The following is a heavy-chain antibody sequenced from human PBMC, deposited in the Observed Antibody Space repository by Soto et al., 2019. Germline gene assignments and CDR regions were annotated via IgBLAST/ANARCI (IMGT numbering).Heavy chain of an antibody. CDR1: GFTFRSFT. D-gene: IGHD6-13*01. J-gene: IGHJ5*02. V-gene: IGHV3-21*01. CDR2: ISSNSAYI. CDR3: TRDASRDSSARGWFDP. Sequence: GGSLRLSCAASGFTFRSFTMNWVRQAPGKGLEWVSTISSNSAYIYYTDALRGRFTTSRDNAKNSLHLQMNSLRAEDTAVYYCTRDASRDSSARGWFDPWGPGTLVTVSS.